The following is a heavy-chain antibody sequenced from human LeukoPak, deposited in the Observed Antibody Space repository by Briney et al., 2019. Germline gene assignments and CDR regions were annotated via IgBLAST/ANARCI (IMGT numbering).Heavy chain of an antibody. D-gene: IGHD3-9*01. J-gene: IGHJ4*02. Sequence: PGGSLRLSCAASGFTFSSYAMYWVRQAPGKGLEWVAVISYDGSDKFYADSVKGRFTISRDSSKNTLYLQMNSLRAEDTAVYYCAKSSVGGPLVTPFDYWGQGTLVTVSS. CDR1: GFTFSSYA. CDR3: AKSSVGGPLVTPFDY. V-gene: IGHV3-30*04. CDR2: ISYDGSDK.